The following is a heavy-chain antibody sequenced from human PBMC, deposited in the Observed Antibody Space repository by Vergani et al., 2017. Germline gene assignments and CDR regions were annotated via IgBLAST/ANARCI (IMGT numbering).Heavy chain of an antibody. D-gene: IGHD3-22*01. J-gene: IGHJ3*02. CDR2: INPSGGST. Sequence: QVQLVQSGAEVKKPGSSVKVSCKASGGTFSSYAISWVRQAPGQGLEWMGIINPSGGSTSYAQKFQGRVTMTRDTSTSTVYMELSSLRSEDTAVYYCARSPSYYDSSGYRRTDAFDIWGQGTMVTVSS. CDR1: GGTFSSYA. V-gene: IGHV1-46*01. CDR3: ARSPSYYDSSGYRRTDAFDI.